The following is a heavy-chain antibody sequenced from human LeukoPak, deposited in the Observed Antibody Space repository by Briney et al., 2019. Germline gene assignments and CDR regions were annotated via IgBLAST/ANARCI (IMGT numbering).Heavy chain of an antibody. J-gene: IGHJ3*02. V-gene: IGHV1-58*02. CDR3: ARTGKNYYDSSGYYDAFDI. D-gene: IGHD3-22*01. CDR2: IVVGSGNT. Sequence: ASVKVSCKASGFTFTSSAMQWVRQARGQRLEWIGWIVVGSGNTNYAQKFQERVTITRDMSTSTAYMELSSLRSEDTAVYYCARTGKNYYDSSGYYDAFDIWGQGTMVTVSS. CDR1: GFTFTSSA.